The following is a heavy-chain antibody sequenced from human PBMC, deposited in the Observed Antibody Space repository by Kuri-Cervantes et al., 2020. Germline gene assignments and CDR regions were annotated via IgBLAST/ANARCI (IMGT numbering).Heavy chain of an antibody. CDR2: ISGSGGST. CDR1: GFTFSSYA. J-gene: IGHJ5*02. V-gene: IGHV3-23*01. Sequence: GGSLRLSCAASGFTFSSYAMSWVRQAPGKGLEWVSAISGSGGSTYYADSVKGRFTISRDNSKNTLYLQMNSLRAEDKAVYYRAKPSYGSGRRPMSAWGQGTLVTVSS. CDR3: AKPSYGSGRRPMSA. D-gene: IGHD3-10*01.